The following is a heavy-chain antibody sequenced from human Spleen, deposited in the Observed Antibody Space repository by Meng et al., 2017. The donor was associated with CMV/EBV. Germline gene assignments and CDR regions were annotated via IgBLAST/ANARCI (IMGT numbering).Heavy chain of an antibody. V-gene: IGHV1-69*10. D-gene: IGHD2-2*01. Sequence: SVKVSCKASGGTFSSFAISWVRQAPGQGLEWMGQIIPMLGIANYAQRFQGRVTIIADKSTSTAYMELSSLRSEDTAVYYCARALGYCSPTRCYVFDYWGQGTLVTVSS. CDR2: IIPMLGIA. J-gene: IGHJ4*02. CDR1: GGTFSSFA. CDR3: ARALGYCSPTRCYVFDY.